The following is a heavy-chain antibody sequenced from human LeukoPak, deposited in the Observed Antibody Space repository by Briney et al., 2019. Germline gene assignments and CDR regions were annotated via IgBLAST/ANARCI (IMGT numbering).Heavy chain of an antibody. Sequence: EASVKVSCKVSGYTLTELSMHWVRQAPGKGLEWMGGFDPEDGETIYAQKFQGRVTMTEDTSTDTAYMELSSLRSEDTAVYYCATPLYYDSSGYSRPFDYWGQGTLVTVSS. CDR1: GYTLTELS. V-gene: IGHV1-24*01. CDR2: FDPEDGET. D-gene: IGHD3-22*01. J-gene: IGHJ4*02. CDR3: ATPLYYDSSGYSRPFDY.